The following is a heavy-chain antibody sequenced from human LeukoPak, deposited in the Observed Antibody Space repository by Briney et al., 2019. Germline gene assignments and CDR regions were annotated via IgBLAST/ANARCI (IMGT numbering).Heavy chain of an antibody. Sequence: PGGSLRLSCAASGFTFGSYAMNWVRQAPGKGLEWVSVIHAGGGTYYADSVKGRFTISRDNSKNTVYLQMNSLRAEDAAVYYCAKDTSGYYIWAFDYWGQGTLVTVPS. CDR3: AKDTSGYYIWAFDY. J-gene: IGHJ4*02. V-gene: IGHV3-53*01. CDR1: GFTFGSYA. CDR2: IHAGGGT. D-gene: IGHD3-3*01.